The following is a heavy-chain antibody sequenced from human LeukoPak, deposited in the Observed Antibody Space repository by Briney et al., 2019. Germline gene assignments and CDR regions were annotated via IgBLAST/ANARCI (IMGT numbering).Heavy chain of an antibody. CDR3: ARAHNYYDSSGPPDY. CDR2: IYYSGST. D-gene: IGHD3-22*01. Sequence: PSETLSLTCTVSGGSVSSGSYYWSWIRQPPGKGLEWIGYIYYSGSTNYNPSLKSRVTISVDTSKNQFSLKLSSVTAADTAVYYCARAHNYYDSSGPPDYWGQGALVTVSS. CDR1: GGSVSSGSYY. V-gene: IGHV4-61*01. J-gene: IGHJ4*02.